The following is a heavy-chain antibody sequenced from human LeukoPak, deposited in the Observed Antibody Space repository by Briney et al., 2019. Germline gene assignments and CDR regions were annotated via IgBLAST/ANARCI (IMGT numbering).Heavy chain of an antibody. CDR3: AKDIWGALKGGYFDY. CDR1: GFTFSSYG. D-gene: IGHD3-16*01. J-gene: IGHJ4*02. V-gene: IGHV3-30*18. Sequence: GGSLILSCAASGFTFSSYGMHWVRQAPGKGLEWVAVISYDGSNKYYADSVKGRFTISRDNSKNTLYLQMNSLRAEDTAVYYCAKDIWGALKGGYFDYWGQGTLVTVSS. CDR2: ISYDGSNK.